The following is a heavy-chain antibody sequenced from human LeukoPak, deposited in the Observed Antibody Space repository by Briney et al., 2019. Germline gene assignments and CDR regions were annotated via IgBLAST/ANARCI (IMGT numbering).Heavy chain of an antibody. J-gene: IGHJ4*02. CDR1: GYTFTGYY. CDR2: INPNSGGT. CDR3: ARGLPDYGDYGPGGY. D-gene: IGHD4-17*01. Sequence: ASVKVSCKASGYTFTGYYMHWVRQAPGQGLEWMGWINPNSGGTNYAQKFQGRVTMTRDTSISTAYMELSRLRSDDTAVYYCARGLPDYGDYGPGGYWGQGTLVTVSS. V-gene: IGHV1-2*02.